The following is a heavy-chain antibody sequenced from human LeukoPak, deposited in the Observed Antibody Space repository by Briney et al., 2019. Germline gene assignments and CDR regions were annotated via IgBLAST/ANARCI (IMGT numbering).Heavy chain of an antibody. Sequence: GESLKISCKGSGXSFTSYWIGWVRQMPGKGLEWMGIIYPGDSDTRYSPSFQGQVTISADKSISTAYLQWSSLKASDTAMYYCARRLSTYYYDSSGYYPDAFDIWGQGTMVTVSS. V-gene: IGHV5-51*01. CDR1: GXSFTSYW. J-gene: IGHJ3*02. CDR3: ARRLSTYYYDSSGYYPDAFDI. CDR2: IYPGDSDT. D-gene: IGHD3-22*01.